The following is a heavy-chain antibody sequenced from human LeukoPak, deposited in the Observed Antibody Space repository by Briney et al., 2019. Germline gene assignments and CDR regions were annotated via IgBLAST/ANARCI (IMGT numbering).Heavy chain of an antibody. CDR3: ARGTVTHPGNY. CDR1: GGSISSYY. J-gene: IGHJ4*02. CDR2: IYYSGST. D-gene: IGHD2-21*02. V-gene: IGHV4-59*01. Sequence: SETLSLTCTVSGGSISSYYWSWIRQPPGKGLEWIGYIYYSGSTNYNPSLKSRVTISVDTSKNQFSLKLSSVTAADTAVYYCARGTVTHPGNYWGQGTLVTVSS.